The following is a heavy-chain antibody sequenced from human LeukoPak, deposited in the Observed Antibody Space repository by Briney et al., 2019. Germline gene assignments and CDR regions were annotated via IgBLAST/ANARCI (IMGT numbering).Heavy chain of an antibody. CDR1: GYTFTGYY. CDR2: INPNSGGT. J-gene: IGHJ3*02. V-gene: IGHV1-2*02. Sequence: GASVKVSCKASGYTFTGYYMHWVRQAPGQGLEWMGWINPNSGGTNYAQKFQGRVTMTRDTSISTAYMELSRLSSVTATDTAVYYCARRFLGYGDVFDIWGQGTMVSVSS. CDR3: ARRFLGYGDVFDI. D-gene: IGHD6-13*01.